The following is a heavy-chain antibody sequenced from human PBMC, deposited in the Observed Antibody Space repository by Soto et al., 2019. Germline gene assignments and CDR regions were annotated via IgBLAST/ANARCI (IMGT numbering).Heavy chain of an antibody. D-gene: IGHD5-12*01. CDR3: ATGAGWLRLDSRV. J-gene: IGHJ4*02. V-gene: IGHV4-39*02. Sequence: QLQLQESGPGLVKPSETLSLSCTVSGASISSNGYYWGWIRQPPGKGLEWIGSIFYSGTTHYKPSLRIRLSISVDTSKNVFSVKLSSLTAADTAIYYCATGAGWLRLDSRVWGQGKLVTVSS. CDR2: IFYSGTT. CDR1: GASISSNGYY.